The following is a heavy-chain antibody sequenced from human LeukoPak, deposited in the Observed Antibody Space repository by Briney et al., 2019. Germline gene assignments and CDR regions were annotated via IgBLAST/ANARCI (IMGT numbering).Heavy chain of an antibody. Sequence: ASVKVSCKASGYTFTSYGISWGRQAPGQGLEWMGWISAHNGNTNYAKKLQGRVTMTTDTSTSTAYMELRSLRSDDTAVYYCARITMVRGVIITFGYWGQGTLVTVSS. CDR2: ISAHNGNT. J-gene: IGHJ4*02. V-gene: IGHV1-18*01. D-gene: IGHD3-10*01. CDR1: GYTFTSYG. CDR3: ARITMVRGVIITFGY.